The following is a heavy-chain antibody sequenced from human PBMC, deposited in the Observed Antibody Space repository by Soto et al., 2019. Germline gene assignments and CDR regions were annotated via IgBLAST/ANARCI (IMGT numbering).Heavy chain of an antibody. CDR2: INHSGST. CDR3: ATPGSSSSSDAFDI. D-gene: IGHD6-6*01. Sequence: PSETLSLTCAVYGGSFSGYYWSWIRQPPWKGLEWIGEINHSGSTNYNPSLKSRVTISVDTSKNQFSLKLSSVTAADTAVYYCATPGSSSSSDAFDIWGQGTMVTVSS. V-gene: IGHV4-34*01. J-gene: IGHJ3*02. CDR1: GGSFSGYY.